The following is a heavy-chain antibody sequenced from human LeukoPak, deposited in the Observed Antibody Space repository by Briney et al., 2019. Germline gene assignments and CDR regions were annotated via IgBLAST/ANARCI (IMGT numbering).Heavy chain of an antibody. D-gene: IGHD3-10*01. CDR3: ARRTITMVRGVRATFDY. CDR1: GGSFSGYY. CDR2: INHSGST. V-gene: IGHV4-34*01. J-gene: IGHJ4*02. Sequence: PSETLSLTCAVYGGSFSGYYWSWIRQPPGKGLEWTGEINHSGSTNYNPSLKSRVTISVDTSKNQFSLKLSSVTAADTAVYYCARRTITMVRGVRATFDYWGQGTLVTVSS.